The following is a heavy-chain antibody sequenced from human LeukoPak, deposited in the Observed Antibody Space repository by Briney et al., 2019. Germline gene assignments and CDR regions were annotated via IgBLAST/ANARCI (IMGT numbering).Heavy chain of an antibody. J-gene: IGHJ5*02. D-gene: IGHD1-1*01. Sequence: GGSLRLSCAASGFSFSSYSMNWVRQAPGKGLEWVSGINWNGGSTDYADSVKGRFTISRDNAKNSLYLQMNSLRAADTALYYCARDPPDNWNFEYNWFDPWGQGTLVTVSS. CDR2: INWNGGST. CDR3: ARDPPDNWNFEYNWFDP. CDR1: GFSFSSYS. V-gene: IGHV3-20*04.